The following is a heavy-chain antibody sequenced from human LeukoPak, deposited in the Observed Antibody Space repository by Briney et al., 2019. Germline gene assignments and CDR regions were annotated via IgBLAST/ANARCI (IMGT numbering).Heavy chain of an antibody. J-gene: IGHJ3*02. CDR3: ARLGYDFWSGYYVAFDI. CDR2: IIPIFGTA. Sequence: ASAKVSCKASGGTFSSYAISWVRQAPGQGLEWMGGIIPIFGTANYAQKFQGRVTITADKSTSTAYMELSSLRSDDTAVYYCARLGYDFWSGYYVAFDIWGQGTMVTVSS. D-gene: IGHD3-3*01. V-gene: IGHV1-69*06. CDR1: GGTFSSYA.